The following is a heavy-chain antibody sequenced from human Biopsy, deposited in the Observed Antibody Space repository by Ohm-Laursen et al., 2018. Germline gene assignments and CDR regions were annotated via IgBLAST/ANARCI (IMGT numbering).Heavy chain of an antibody. CDR2: VYYSGST. V-gene: IGHV4-59*08. CDR3: GRREVVITHDAFDT. D-gene: IGHD3-22*01. CDR1: GGSISSYY. J-gene: IGHJ3*02. Sequence: SDTLSLTCTVSGGSISSYYWTWIRQPPGKGLEWIGDVYYSGSTNRNPSLKSRVTTLVDTSKNQFSLKLNSVTAADTAVYYCGRREVVITHDAFDTWGQGTMVTVSS.